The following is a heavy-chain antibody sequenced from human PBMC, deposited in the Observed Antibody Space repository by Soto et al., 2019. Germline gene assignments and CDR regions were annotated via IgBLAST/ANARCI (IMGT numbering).Heavy chain of an antibody. J-gene: IGHJ6*03. Sequence: PSETLSLTCAVSGGSISSSSYYWGWIRQPPGKGLEWIGSIYYSGSTYYNPSLKSRVTISVDTSKNQFSLKLSFVTAADTVVYYCARYYGDYSYYYYYMDVWGKGTTVTVSS. CDR3: ARYYGDYSYYYYYMDV. D-gene: IGHD4-17*01. CDR2: IYYSGST. CDR1: GGSISSSSYY. V-gene: IGHV4-39*01.